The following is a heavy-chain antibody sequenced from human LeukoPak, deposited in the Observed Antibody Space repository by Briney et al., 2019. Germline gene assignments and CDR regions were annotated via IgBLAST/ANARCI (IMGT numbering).Heavy chain of an antibody. CDR3: ARAPRRYCSSTSCYRQAYYYYYGMDV. CDR1: GGPISSYY. CDR2: IYYSQST. Sequence: SETLSLSCTVPGGPISSYYWSWIRQPPGKGLEWIGYIYYSQSTNYNPSLKSRVTISVDTSKNQFSLKLSSVTAADTAVYYCARAPRRYCSSTSCYRQAYYYYYGMDVWGQGTTVTVSS. J-gene: IGHJ6*02. V-gene: IGHV4-59*01. D-gene: IGHD2-2*01.